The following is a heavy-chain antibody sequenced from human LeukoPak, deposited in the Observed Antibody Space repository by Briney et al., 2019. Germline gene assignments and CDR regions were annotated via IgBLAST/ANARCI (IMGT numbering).Heavy chain of an antibody. CDR3: ARSGGNLGVDY. D-gene: IGHD4-23*01. J-gene: IGHJ4*02. CDR2: VYYSGST. V-gene: IGHV4-59*01. CDR1: SASITSYC. Sequence: SQSVSLTCPLCSASITSYCCSCVRQPPGSWSEWIGYVYYSGSTSYNPSLKSRVNMSVDTSKDQFTLKLSSVTAADTAMYYCARSGGNLGVDYWGQGTLVTVSS.